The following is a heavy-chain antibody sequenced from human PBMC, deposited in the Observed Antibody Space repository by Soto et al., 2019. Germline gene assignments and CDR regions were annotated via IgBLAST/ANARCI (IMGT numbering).Heavy chain of an antibody. CDR2: IFYSVST. CDR3: ARHSLPVVVVTARDYGMDV. D-gene: IGHD2-2*01. J-gene: IGHJ6*02. Sequence: SETLSLTCTVSGGSISSYYWSWIRQPPGKGLEWIGYIFYSVSTYFNPSLKNRVTISVDTSKNQFLLMLSSVTAPDTAVYYCARHSLPVVVVTARDYGMDVWGQGTTVTFSS. V-gene: IGHV4-59*04. CDR1: GGSISSYY.